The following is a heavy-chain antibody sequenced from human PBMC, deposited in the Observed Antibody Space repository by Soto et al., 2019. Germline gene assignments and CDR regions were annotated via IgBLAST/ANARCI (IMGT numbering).Heavy chain of an antibody. Sequence: QITLKESGPTLVKPTQTLTLTCTFSGFSLTTNGVGVGWIRQPPGKALEWLAVIYWDDYKQYSPSLNSRLTITKDTSKNKVVLTMTNPDPVDTATYYWAHRWVANGFDYWGQGTLFSVSS. V-gene: IGHV2-5*02. D-gene: IGHD2-8*01. CDR1: GFSLTTNGVG. J-gene: IGHJ4*02. CDR2: IYWDDYK. CDR3: AHRWVANGFDY.